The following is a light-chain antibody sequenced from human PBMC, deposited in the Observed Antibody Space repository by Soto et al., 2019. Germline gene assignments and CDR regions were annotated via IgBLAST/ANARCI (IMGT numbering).Light chain of an antibody. V-gene: IGKV3-11*01. CDR3: QQRSTWPPFS. CDR1: QSIGSY. J-gene: IGKJ3*01. CDR2: DAS. Sequence: EIVLTQSPATLSLSLGERATLSCRASQSIGSYLAWYQHKLGQPPRLLIYDASNRATGIPVRFSGSGSGTGFTLTIRRLEAEDFAVYYCQQRSTWPPFSFGPGTKVDIK.